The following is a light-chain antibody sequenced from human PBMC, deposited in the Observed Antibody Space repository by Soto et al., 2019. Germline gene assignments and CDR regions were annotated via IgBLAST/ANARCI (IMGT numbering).Light chain of an antibody. CDR2: KAS. Sequence: DIQRNKSPSTLSTSVLDRVTITCRASQSISSWLAWYQQKPGKAPKLLIYKASSLESGVPSRFSGSGSGTEFTLTISSLQPDDFATYYCQQYNSYPITFGQGTRLEI. CDR3: QQYNSYPIT. CDR1: QSISSW. V-gene: IGKV1-5*03. J-gene: IGKJ5*01.